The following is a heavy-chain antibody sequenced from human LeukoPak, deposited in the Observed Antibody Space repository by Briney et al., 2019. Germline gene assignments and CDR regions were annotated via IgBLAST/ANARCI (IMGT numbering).Heavy chain of an antibody. CDR2: ISSSSSYI. CDR1: GFTFSSYS. CDR3: ARLTVVTATRSLDS. V-gene: IGHV3-21*01. Sequence: GGSLRLSCAASGFTFSSYSMNWVRQAPGKGLEWVSSISSSSSYIYYADSVKGRFTISRDNAKNSLYLQMNSLRAEDTAVYYCARLTVVTATRSLDSWGPGTLVTVSS. J-gene: IGHJ4*02. D-gene: IGHD2-21*02.